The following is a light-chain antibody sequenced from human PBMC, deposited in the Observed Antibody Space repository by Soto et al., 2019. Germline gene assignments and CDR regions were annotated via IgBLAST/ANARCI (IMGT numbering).Light chain of an antibody. Sequence: QAVVTQEPSLTVSPGGTVTLTCASSTGAVTSAYYANWFQQKPGQAPRALIYNSNNTHSWTPARFSGSLLGGTAALTLSGVQHEDEAEYYCLVFSGGAWVFGGGTKLTVL. V-gene: IGLV7-43*01. CDR1: TGAVTSAYY. CDR3: LVFSGGAWV. J-gene: IGLJ3*02. CDR2: NSN.